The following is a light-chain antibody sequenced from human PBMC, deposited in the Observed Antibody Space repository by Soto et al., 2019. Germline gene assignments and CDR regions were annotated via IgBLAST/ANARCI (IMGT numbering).Light chain of an antibody. Sequence: EIVLTQSPGTLSLSPGGRATLSCRASQSVSSNYLAWYQQKSGQAPRLLIYGISSRATGIPDRFSGSGSGTDFTLTISRLEPEDFAVYYCQQYGTSRTFGQGTKVEIK. CDR3: QQYGTSRT. CDR1: QSVSSNY. CDR2: GIS. J-gene: IGKJ1*01. V-gene: IGKV3-20*01.